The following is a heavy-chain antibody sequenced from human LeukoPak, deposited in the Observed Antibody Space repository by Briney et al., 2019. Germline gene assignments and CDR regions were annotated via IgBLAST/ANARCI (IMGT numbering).Heavy chain of an antibody. CDR2: IWYDGSNK. V-gene: IGHV3-33*01. D-gene: IGHD3-10*01. CDR1: GFTFSSYG. Sequence: PGGSLRLSCAASGFTFSSYGMHWVRQAPGKGLEWVAVIWYDGSNKYYADSVKGRFTISRDNSKNTLYLQMNSLRAEDTAVYYCARDDSGSYYNVLRAFDIWGQGTMVTVSS. J-gene: IGHJ3*02. CDR3: ARDDSGSYYNVLRAFDI.